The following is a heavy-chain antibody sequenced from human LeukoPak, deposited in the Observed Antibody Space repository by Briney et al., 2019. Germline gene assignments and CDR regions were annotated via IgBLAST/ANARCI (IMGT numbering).Heavy chain of an antibody. J-gene: IGHJ4*02. CDR1: GYTFTSYG. Sequence: ASVKVSCKASGYTFTSYGISWVRQAPGQGLEWMGWISAYNGNTNYAQKLQGRVTMTTDTSTSTAYMELRSLRSDDTAVYYCARAPTGTYYDFWSGYYDFDYWGQGTLDTVSS. CDR2: ISAYNGNT. V-gene: IGHV1-18*01. D-gene: IGHD3-3*01. CDR3: ARAPTGTYYDFWSGYYDFDY.